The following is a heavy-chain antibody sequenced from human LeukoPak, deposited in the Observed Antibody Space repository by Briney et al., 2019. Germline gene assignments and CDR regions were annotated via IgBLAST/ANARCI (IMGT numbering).Heavy chain of an antibody. V-gene: IGHV3-30*18. J-gene: IGHJ4*02. D-gene: IGHD3-10*01. CDR3: AKSLSLTVRGVPLADS. Sequence: GGSLRLSCAASGLTFHNYGMLWVRQAPGKGLEWVAVISYDGSNKYYADSVKGRFTISRDNSKDTLYLQMNSLRAEDTAVYYCAKSLSLTVRGVPLADSWGQGTLVTVSS. CDR1: GLTFHNYG. CDR2: ISYDGSNK.